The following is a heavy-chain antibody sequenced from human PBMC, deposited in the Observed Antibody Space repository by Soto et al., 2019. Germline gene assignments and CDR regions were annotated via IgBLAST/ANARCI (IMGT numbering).Heavy chain of an antibody. J-gene: IGHJ1*01. CDR1: VGSVSIGSYY. D-gene: IGHD5-12*01. V-gene: IGHV4-61*01. Sequence: QVQLQESGPGLVKPSETLSLTCTVSVGSVSIGSYYWSWIRQPPGKGLEWIGYIYYSGSTNYNPPLKSRVTISVDTSKNQFSLKLSSVTAADTAVYYCARARDGYNPGLHFQHWGQGTLVTVSS. CDR2: IYYSGST. CDR3: ARARDGYNPGLHFQH.